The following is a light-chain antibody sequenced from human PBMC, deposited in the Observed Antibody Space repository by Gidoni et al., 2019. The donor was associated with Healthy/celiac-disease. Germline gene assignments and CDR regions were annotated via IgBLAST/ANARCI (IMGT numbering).Light chain of an antibody. V-gene: IGLV1-44*01. CDR3: AAWDDSLNCWV. CDR2: SNN. J-gene: IGLJ3*02. CDR1: RSTIGSIT. Sequence: QSVLTQPPSASGHPGQRVPISCSGSRSTIGSITVNCSQHLPGTAPKLLIYSNNQRPSGVPDRCSGAKSGTSASRAISGLQSEDESDYYCAAWDDSLNCWVFGGGTKLTV.